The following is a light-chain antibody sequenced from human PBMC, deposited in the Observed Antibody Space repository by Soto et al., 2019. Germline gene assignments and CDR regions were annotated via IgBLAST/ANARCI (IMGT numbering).Light chain of an antibody. CDR3: SSYTSSSTLV. J-gene: IGLJ2*01. V-gene: IGLV2-18*02. Sequence: QSALTQPPSVSGSPGQSVTISCTGTSSDVGSYNRVSWYQQPPGTAPKLMIYEVSNRPSGVPGRFSGSKSGNTASLTISGLQDEDEADYYCSSYTSSSTLVFGGGTKVTVL. CDR2: EVS. CDR1: SSDVGSYNR.